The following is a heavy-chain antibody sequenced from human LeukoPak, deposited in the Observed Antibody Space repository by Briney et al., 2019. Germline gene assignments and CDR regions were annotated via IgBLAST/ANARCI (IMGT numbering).Heavy chain of an antibody. CDR1: GFTFSSSW. J-gene: IGHJ3*02. CDR2: IKQDGSEK. V-gene: IGHV3-7*04. D-gene: IGHD5-24*01. CDR3: AREEMATISDAFDI. Sequence: GGSLRLSCAASGFTFSSSWMTWVRQAPGKGLEWVANIKQDGSEKYYVDSVKGRFTISRDNAKNSLYLQMNSLRAEDTAVYYCAREEMATISDAFDIWGQGTMVTVSS.